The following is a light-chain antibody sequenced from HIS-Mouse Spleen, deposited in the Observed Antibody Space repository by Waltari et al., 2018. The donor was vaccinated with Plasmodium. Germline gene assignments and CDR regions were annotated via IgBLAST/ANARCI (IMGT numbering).Light chain of an antibody. Sequence: EIVLTPSPATLSLSPAERATLSCRASQSVSSYLAWYQQKPGQAPRLLIYDASNRATGIPARFSGSGSGTDFTLTISSLEPEDFAVYYCQQRSNWPRVLTFGGGTKVEIK. V-gene: IGKV3-11*01. CDR3: QQRSNWPRVLT. CDR2: DAS. CDR1: QSVSSY. J-gene: IGKJ4*01.